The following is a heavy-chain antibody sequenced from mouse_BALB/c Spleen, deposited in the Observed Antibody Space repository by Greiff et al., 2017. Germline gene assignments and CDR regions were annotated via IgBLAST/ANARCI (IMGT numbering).Heavy chain of an antibody. J-gene: IGHJ4*01. CDR3: TRFTTAFYAMDY. V-gene: IGHV1S81*02. Sequence: QVQLQQSGAELVKPGASVKLSCKASGYTFTSYYMYWVKQRPGQGLEWIGEINPSNGGTNFNEKFKSKATLTVDKSSSTAYMQLSSLTSEDSAVYYCTRFTTAFYAMDYWGQGTSVTVSS. D-gene: IGHD1-2*01. CDR1: GYTFTSYY. CDR2: INPSNGGT.